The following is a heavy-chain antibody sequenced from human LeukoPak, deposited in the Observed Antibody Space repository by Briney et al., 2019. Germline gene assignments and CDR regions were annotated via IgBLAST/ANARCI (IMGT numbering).Heavy chain of an antibody. V-gene: IGHV4-31*03. J-gene: IGHJ4*02. Sequence: PSETLSLTCTVSGDSISSSYYWSWFRQLPGKGLEWIGFIYHSGKTYYNPSHKSRFTISIDTSKSQFSLKVSSVTAADTAVYYCARDAGYYFDFWGQGTLVTVSS. CDR3: ARDAGYYFDF. CDR1: GDSISSSYY. CDR2: IYHSGKT. D-gene: IGHD6-13*01.